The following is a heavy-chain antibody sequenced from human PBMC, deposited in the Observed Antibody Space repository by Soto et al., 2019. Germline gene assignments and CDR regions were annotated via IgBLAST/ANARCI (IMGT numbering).Heavy chain of an antibody. CDR3: AREVLPAAIRYYYGMDV. CDR1: GFTFSSYS. Sequence: GGSLRLSCAASGFTFSSYSMNWVRQAPGKGLEWVSSISSSSSYIYYADSVKGRFTISRDNAKNSLYLQMNSLRAEDTAVYYCAREVLPAAIRYYYGMDVWGQGTTVTVS. J-gene: IGHJ6*02. CDR2: ISSSSSYI. D-gene: IGHD2-2*01. V-gene: IGHV3-21*01.